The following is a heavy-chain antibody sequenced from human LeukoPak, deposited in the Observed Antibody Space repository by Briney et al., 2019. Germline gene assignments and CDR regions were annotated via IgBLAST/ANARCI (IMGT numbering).Heavy chain of an antibody. CDR1: GYTFSDYY. CDR3: ARGWDGYETYFDN. Sequence: ASVKVSCKASGYTFSDYYLHWVRQAPGQGLEWMGWINPKSGGTKNEQKFQGRVTLTRDTSISTDYMELTRLTADDTAVYICARGWDGYETYFDNWAQGTLVTVSS. J-gene: IGHJ4*02. CDR2: INPKSGGT. D-gene: IGHD5-12*01. V-gene: IGHV1-2*02.